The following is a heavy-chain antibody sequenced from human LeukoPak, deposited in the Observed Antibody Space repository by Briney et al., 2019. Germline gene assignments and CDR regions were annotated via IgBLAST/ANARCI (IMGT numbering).Heavy chain of an antibody. V-gene: IGHV3-21*01. CDR1: GFTFSSYS. D-gene: IGHD4-11*01. CDR2: ISSSSSYV. Sequence: GGSLRLSCAASGFTFSSYSMNWVRQAPGKGLEWVSSISSSSSYVYYADSVKGRFTISRDNAKNSLYLQMNSLRAEDTAVYYCARDYSHRKNDYWGQGTLVTVSS. CDR3: ARDYSHRKNDY. J-gene: IGHJ4*02.